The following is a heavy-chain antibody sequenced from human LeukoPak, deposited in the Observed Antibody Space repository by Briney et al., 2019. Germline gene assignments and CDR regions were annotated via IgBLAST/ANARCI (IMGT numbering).Heavy chain of an antibody. J-gene: IGHJ5*02. CDR2: INPNSGGT. Sequence: ASVKVSCKASGYTFTGYYMHWVRQAPGQGLEWLGRINPNSGGTNYAQKFQGRVTITRGTSISTAYMELSRLRSDDTAVYYCARGAAAGMALNWFDPWGQGTLVTVSS. V-gene: IGHV1-2*06. D-gene: IGHD6-13*01. CDR1: GYTFTGYY. CDR3: ARGAAAGMALNWFDP.